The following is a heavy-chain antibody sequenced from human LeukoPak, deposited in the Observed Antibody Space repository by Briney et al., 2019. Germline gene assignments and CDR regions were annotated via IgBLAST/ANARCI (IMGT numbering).Heavy chain of an antibody. CDR1: GFTFSSYE. V-gene: IGHV3-48*03. Sequence: GGSLRLSCAASGFTFSSYEMNWVRQAPGKGLEWVSYISSSGSTIYYADSVKGRFTISRDNAKNSLYLQMNSLRAEDTAVYYCAREGITMVRGVIINMNYYYMDVWGKGTTVTISS. D-gene: IGHD3-10*01. CDR2: ISSSGSTI. CDR3: AREGITMVRGVIINMNYYYMDV. J-gene: IGHJ6*03.